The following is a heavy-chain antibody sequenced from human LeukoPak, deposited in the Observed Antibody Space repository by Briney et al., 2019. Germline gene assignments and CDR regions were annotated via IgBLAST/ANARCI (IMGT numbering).Heavy chain of an antibody. CDR2: ITSSGST. CDR3: AKDLYGDYDFDC. Sequence: PGASLRLSCVASGFTFNNYAMSWVRQAPGKGLEWVSVITSSGSTYYADSVKGRFTISRDNSKNTLYLQMNSLRAEDTAIYYCAKDLYGDYDFDCWGRGTLVTVSS. J-gene: IGHJ4*02. CDR1: GFTFNNYA. D-gene: IGHD4-17*01. V-gene: IGHV3-23*01.